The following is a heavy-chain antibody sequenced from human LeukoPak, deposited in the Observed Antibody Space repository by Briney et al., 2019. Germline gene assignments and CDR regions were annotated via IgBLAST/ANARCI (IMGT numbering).Heavy chain of an antibody. CDR3: ARTYYDYVWGSYRFHWFDP. CDR1: GYTFTGYY. CDR2: INLNSGGT. J-gene: IGHJ5*02. Sequence: ASVKVSCKASGYTFTGYYMHWVRQAPGQGLEWMGWINLNSGGTNYAQKFQGRVTMTRDTSISTAYMELSRLRSDDTAVYYCARTYYDYVWGSYRFHWFDPWGQGTLVTVSS. V-gene: IGHV1-2*02. D-gene: IGHD3-16*02.